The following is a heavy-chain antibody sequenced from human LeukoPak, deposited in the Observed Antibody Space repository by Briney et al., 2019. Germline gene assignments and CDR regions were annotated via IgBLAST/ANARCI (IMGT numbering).Heavy chain of an antibody. D-gene: IGHD4-17*01. Sequence: GASVKVSCKASGGTFSSYGISWVRQAPGQGLEWMGWISAYNGNTNYAQKLQGRVTMTTDTSTGTAYMELRSLRSDDTAVYYCARAPYGDFYFDYWGQGTLVTVSS. V-gene: IGHV1-18*01. CDR2: ISAYNGNT. CDR3: ARAPYGDFYFDY. J-gene: IGHJ4*02. CDR1: GGTFSSYG.